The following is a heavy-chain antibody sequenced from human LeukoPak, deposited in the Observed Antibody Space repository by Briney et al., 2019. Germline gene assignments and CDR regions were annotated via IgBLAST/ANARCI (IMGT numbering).Heavy chain of an antibody. V-gene: IGHV3-48*04. D-gene: IGHD6-19*01. CDR3: ARDDTAVAGTELDY. Sequence: SGGSLRLSCAASGFTFSNYNMNWVRQAPGKGLEWVSYISSSSTNIYYTDSVKGRFTISRDNAKNSLYLQMNSLRAEDTAVYYCARDDTAVAGTELDYWGQGTLVTVSS. J-gene: IGHJ4*02. CDR2: ISSSSTNI. CDR1: GFTFSNYN.